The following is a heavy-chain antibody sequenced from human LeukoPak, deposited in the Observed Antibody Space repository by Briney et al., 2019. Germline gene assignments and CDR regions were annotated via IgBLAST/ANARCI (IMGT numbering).Heavy chain of an antibody. CDR2: IYSGGPT. V-gene: IGHV3-66*01. CDR1: GFTFGSYG. D-gene: IGHD6-19*01. Sequence: GGTLRLSCAASGFTFGSYGMSWVRQAPGKGLEWVSVIYSGGPTYYSDSVNGRFTISRDNSKNTLYLQMNSLRAEDTAVYYCARACSSGWYYDCCGQGHRVPVSS. J-gene: IGHJ1*01. CDR3: ARACSSGWYYDC.